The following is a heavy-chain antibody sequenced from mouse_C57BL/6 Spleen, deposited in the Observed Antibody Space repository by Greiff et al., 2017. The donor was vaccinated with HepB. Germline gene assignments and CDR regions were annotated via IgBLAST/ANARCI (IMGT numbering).Heavy chain of an antibody. CDR3: ARQDYDYDYYAMDY. J-gene: IGHJ4*01. V-gene: IGHV5-9*01. D-gene: IGHD2-4*01. CDR1: GFTFSSYT. CDR2: ISGGGGNT. Sequence: DVHLVESGGGLVKPGGSLKLSCAASGFTFSSYTMSWVRQTPEKRLEWVATISGGGGNTYYPDSVKGRFTISRDNAKNTLYLQMSSLRSEDTALYYCARQDYDYDYYAMDYWGQGTSVTVSS.